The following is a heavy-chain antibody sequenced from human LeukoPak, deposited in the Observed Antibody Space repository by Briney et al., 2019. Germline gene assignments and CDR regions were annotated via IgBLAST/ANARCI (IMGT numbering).Heavy chain of an antibody. J-gene: IGHJ3*02. CDR3: ARDRCSGGSCYHDAFDI. D-gene: IGHD2-15*01. Sequence: GGSLRLSCAASGFTFSSYSMNWVRQAPGKGLEWVSSISSSSSYIHYADSVKGRFTISRDNAKNSLYLQMNSLRAEDTAVYYCARDRCSGGSCYHDAFDIWGQGTMVTVSS. V-gene: IGHV3-21*01. CDR1: GFTFSSYS. CDR2: ISSSSSYI.